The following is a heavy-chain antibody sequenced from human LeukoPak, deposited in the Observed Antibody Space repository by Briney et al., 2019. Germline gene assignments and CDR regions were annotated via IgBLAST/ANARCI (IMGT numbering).Heavy chain of an antibody. CDR1: GDSISSGGSS. CDR3: ARSSERRDIVVVPTARDDVFDI. CDR2: IYHSGST. V-gene: IGHV4-30-2*01. Sequence: SETLSLTCAVSGDSISSGGSSWSWIRQPPGKGLEWIGYIYHSGSTYYNPSLKSRVTISVDRSKNQFSLKLSSVTAADTAVYFCARSSERRDIVVVPTARDDVFDIWGQGTMVTVSS. J-gene: IGHJ3*02. D-gene: IGHD2-2*01.